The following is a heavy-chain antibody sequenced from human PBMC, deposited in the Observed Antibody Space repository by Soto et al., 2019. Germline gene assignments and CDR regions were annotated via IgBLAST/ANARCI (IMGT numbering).Heavy chain of an antibody. CDR2: INPNSGGT. D-gene: IGHD2-15*01. CDR1: GYTFTGYY. J-gene: IGHJ6*02. Sequence: ASVKVSCKASGYTFTGYYMHWVRQAPGQGLEWMGWINPNSGGTNYAQKFQGWVTMTRDTSISTAYMELSRLRSDDTAVYYCARGDIVVVVAATPDPYGMDVWGQGTTVTVSS. V-gene: IGHV1-2*04. CDR3: ARGDIVVVVAATPDPYGMDV.